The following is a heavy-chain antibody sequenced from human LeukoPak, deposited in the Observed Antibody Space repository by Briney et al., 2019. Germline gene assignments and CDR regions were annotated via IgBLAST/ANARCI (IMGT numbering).Heavy chain of an antibody. CDR3: ARDAGSGSQLADAFDI. J-gene: IGHJ3*02. V-gene: IGHV1-2*02. CDR2: INPNSGGT. D-gene: IGHD3-10*01. CDR1: GYTFTGYY. Sequence: ASVKVPCKASGYTFTGYYMHWVRQAPGQGLEWMGWINPNSGGTNYAQKFQGRVTMTRDTSISTAYMELSRLRSDDTAVYYCARDAGSGSQLADAFDIWGQGTMVTVSS.